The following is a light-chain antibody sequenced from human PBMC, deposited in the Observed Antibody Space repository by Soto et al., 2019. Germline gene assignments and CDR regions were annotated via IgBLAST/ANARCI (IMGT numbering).Light chain of an antibody. CDR2: DVS. CDR3: SSYASSTSYV. V-gene: IGLV2-14*01. CDR1: SSDVGGYNY. Sequence: QSVLNPPASVSGAPGQSITHPRPGNSSDVGGYNYVSWYQQHPGKAPKLMIYDVSNRPSGVSNRFSGSKSGNTASLTISGLQAEDEADYYCSSYASSTSYVFGTGTKVTVL. J-gene: IGLJ1*01.